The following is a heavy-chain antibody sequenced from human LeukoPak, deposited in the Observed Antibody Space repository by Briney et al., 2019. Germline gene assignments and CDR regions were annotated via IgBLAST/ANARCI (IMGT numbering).Heavy chain of an antibody. Sequence: PSETLSLTCAVYGGSFSGYYWSWIRQHPGKGLEWIGYIYYSGSTNYNPSLKSRVTISVDTSKNQFSLKLSSVTAADTAVYYCASVYDSSGFDYWGQGTLVTVSS. J-gene: IGHJ4*02. CDR3: ASVYDSSGFDY. CDR2: IYYSGST. D-gene: IGHD3-22*01. V-gene: IGHV4-34*01. CDR1: GGSFSGYY.